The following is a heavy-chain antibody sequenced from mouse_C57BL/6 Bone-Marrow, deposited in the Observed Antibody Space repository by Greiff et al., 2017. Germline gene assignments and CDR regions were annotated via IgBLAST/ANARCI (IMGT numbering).Heavy chain of an antibody. CDR2: IYPGNSDT. CDR1: GYTFTSYW. Sequence: EVQLQQSGTVLARPGASVKMSCKTSGYTFTSYWMHWVNQRPGQGLEWIGAIYPGNSDTSYNQKFKGKATLTAVTSASTAYMELSSLTNEDSAVYYCTRYDYDFAWFAYWDQGTLVTVSA. V-gene: IGHV1-5*01. CDR3: TRYDYDFAWFAY. J-gene: IGHJ3*01. D-gene: IGHD2-4*01.